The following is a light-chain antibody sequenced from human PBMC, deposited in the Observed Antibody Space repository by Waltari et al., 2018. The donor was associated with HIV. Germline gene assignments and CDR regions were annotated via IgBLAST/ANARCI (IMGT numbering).Light chain of an antibody. J-gene: IGKJ2*01. Sequence: EIVLTQSPATLSLSPGERDSLSCRASQDVDRYLAWYQQRPGQPPRLLIYDASSRATGVPPRFSGGGSGTDFFLTINSLEPEDFAIYFCQQRVTWPHTFGQGT. CDR1: QDVDRY. V-gene: IGKV3-11*01. CDR3: QQRVTWPHT. CDR2: DAS.